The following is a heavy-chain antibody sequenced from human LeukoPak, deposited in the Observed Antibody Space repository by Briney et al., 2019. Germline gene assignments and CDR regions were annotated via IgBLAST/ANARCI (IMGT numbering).Heavy chain of an antibody. V-gene: IGHV4-30-4*07. D-gene: IGHD6-13*01. CDR2: IYHSGTT. CDR3: ARVSSWYPQFFHH. CDR1: GVAISRGGYA. Sequence: PSETLSLTCAVSGVAISRGGYAWNWIRQPPGKGLAWIAYIYHSGTTYYNPSLKSRATISVDTSKNQFSLKLSSVTAADTAVYYCARVSSWYPQFFHHWGQGTLVTVSS. J-gene: IGHJ1*01.